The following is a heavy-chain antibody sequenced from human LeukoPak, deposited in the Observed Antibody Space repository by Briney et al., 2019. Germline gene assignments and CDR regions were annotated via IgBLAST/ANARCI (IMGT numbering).Heavy chain of an antibody. Sequence: PGGSLRLSCAASGFTFSNYWMTWVRQAPGKGLECVANIKQDGINIYYVDSVKGRFTISRDNAKNSLYLQMNSLRVEDTAVYYCARGKTSQNIVTRKTYNWFDPWGQGTLVTVSS. CDR3: ARGKTSQNIVTRKTYNWFDP. D-gene: IGHD2/OR15-2a*01. V-gene: IGHV3-7*01. J-gene: IGHJ5*02. CDR1: GFTFSNYW. CDR2: IKQDGINI.